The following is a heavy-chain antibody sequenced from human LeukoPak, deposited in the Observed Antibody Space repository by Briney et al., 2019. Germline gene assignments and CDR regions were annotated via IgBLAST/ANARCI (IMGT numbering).Heavy chain of an antibody. J-gene: IGHJ4*02. CDR3: AKDDGLAAAGTSFDY. V-gene: IGHV3-23*01. Sequence: GGSLRLSCAASGVTFSNYAMSWVRQAPGEGLEWVSDISGSGAYTYYADSVKGPLTISKDNSKNTLYLQMNSLRAEDTAVYYCAKDDGLAAAGTSFDYWGQVTLVTVSS. CDR2: ISGSGAYT. D-gene: IGHD6-13*01. CDR1: GVTFSNYA.